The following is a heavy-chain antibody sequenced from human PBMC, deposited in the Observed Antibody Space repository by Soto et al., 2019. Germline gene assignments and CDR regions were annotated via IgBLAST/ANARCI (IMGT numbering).Heavy chain of an antibody. D-gene: IGHD5-18*01. Sequence: PGESLKISCKGSGYSFTSYWIGWVRQMPGKGLEWMGIIYPGDSDTRYSPSFQGQVTISADKSISTAYLQWSSLKAWDTAMYYCARPYVDTAMVPYYFDYWGQGTLVTVSS. J-gene: IGHJ4*02. CDR2: IYPGDSDT. CDR3: ARPYVDTAMVPYYFDY. CDR1: GYSFTSYW. V-gene: IGHV5-51*01.